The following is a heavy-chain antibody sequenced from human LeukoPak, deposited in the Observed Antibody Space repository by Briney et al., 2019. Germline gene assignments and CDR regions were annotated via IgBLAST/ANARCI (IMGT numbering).Heavy chain of an antibody. CDR3: AREGYSSGWYRLNSRDWYFDL. J-gene: IGHJ2*01. CDR2: INPSSGGT. CDR1: GYTFTGYY. V-gene: IGHV1-2*02. D-gene: IGHD6-19*01. Sequence: ASVKVSCKASGYTFTGYYIHWVRQAPGQGLEWMGWINPSSGGTNYAQKFQGRATMTTDTSTSTAYMELRSLRSDDTAVYYCAREGYSSGWYRLNSRDWYFDLWGRGTLVTVSS.